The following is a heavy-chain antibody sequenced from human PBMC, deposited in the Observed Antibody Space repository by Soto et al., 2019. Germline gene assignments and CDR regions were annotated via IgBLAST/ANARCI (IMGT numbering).Heavy chain of an antibody. J-gene: IGHJ3*02. CDR2: IYWDDDK. D-gene: IGHD6-6*01. Sequence: QITLKESGPTLVKPTQTLTLTCTFSGFSLSTSGVGVGWIRQTPGMALEWLALIYWDDDKRYSPSLKSRLTITKDNSKNQVVLTKTNMDPVDTATYYCAHRLSLYSSSSDAFDIWGQGKMVTVSS. V-gene: IGHV2-5*02. CDR1: GFSLSTSGVG. CDR3: AHRLSLYSSSSDAFDI.